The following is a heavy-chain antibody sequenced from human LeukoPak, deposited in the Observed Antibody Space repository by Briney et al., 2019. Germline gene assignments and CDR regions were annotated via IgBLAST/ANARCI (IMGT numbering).Heavy chain of an antibody. V-gene: IGHV4-4*07. D-gene: IGHD6-13*01. J-gene: IGHJ6*03. CDR1: GGSIIDYY. CDR2: IYTSGST. CDR3: ARGYSSSWYYYYYYMDV. Sequence: PSETLSLTCTVSGGSIIDYYWSWIRQSAGKGLEWIGRIYTSGSTNYNPSLKSRVTMSVDTSKNQFSLKLSSVTAADTAVYYCARGYSSSWYYYYYYMDVWGKGTTVTVSS.